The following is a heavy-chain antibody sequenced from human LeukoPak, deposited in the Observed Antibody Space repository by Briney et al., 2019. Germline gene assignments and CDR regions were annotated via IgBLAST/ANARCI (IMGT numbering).Heavy chain of an antibody. CDR3: ARGVAARSDAMDF. D-gene: IGHD6-6*01. CDR1: GGSISSYY. J-gene: IGHJ6*02. CDR2: IYYSGSA. Sequence: TSETLSLTCTVSGGSISSYYWSWIRQPPGKGLEWIGYIYYSGSANYNPSLKSRVTISVDTSKNQFSLKLSSVTAADTDVSYCARGVAARSDAMDFWGQGTTVTVSS. V-gene: IGHV4-59*01.